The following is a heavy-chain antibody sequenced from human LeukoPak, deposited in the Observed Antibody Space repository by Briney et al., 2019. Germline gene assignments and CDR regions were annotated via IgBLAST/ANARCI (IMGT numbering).Heavy chain of an antibody. Sequence: SETLSLTCAVSSGSISSSNWWSWVRQPPGKGLEWIGEIYHSGSTNYNPSLKSRVTISVDKSKNQFSLKLSSVTAADTAVYYCARGEDYYGSGSSPPAGWFDPWGQGTLVTVSS. CDR3: ARGEDYYGSGSSPPAGWFDP. CDR1: SGSISSSNW. J-gene: IGHJ5*02. CDR2: IYHSGST. V-gene: IGHV4-4*02. D-gene: IGHD3-10*01.